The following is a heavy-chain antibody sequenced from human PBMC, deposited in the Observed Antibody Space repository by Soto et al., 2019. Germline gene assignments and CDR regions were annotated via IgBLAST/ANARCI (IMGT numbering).Heavy chain of an antibody. D-gene: IGHD2-15*01. CDR3: ARDPPPYCSGGSCYYYYGMDV. CDR1: GGSISSGDYY. CDR2: IYYSGST. J-gene: IGHJ6*02. Sequence: SETLSLTCTVSGGSISSGDYYWSWIRQPPGKGLEWIGYIYYSGSTYYNPSLKSRVTISVDTSKNQFSLKLSSVTAADTAVYYCARDPPPYCSGGSCYYYYGMDVWGQGTRVTVSS. V-gene: IGHV4-30-4*01.